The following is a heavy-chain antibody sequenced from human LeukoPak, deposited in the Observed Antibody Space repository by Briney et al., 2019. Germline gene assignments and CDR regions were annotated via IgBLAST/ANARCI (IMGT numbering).Heavy chain of an antibody. V-gene: IGHV4-59*01. Sequence: PSETLSLTCTVSGGSIDIYYWSWIRQPPGKGLEWIGYIYYSGSTNYNPSLKSRVTISVDTSKNQFSLKPSSVTAADTAVYYCARGPLNEEIDYWGQGTLVTVSS. CDR3: ARGPLNEEIDY. D-gene: IGHD1-1*01. CDR1: GGSIDIYY. J-gene: IGHJ4*02. CDR2: IYYSGST.